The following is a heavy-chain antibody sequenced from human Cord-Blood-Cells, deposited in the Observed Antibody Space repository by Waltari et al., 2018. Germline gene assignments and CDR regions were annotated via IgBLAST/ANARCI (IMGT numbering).Heavy chain of an antibody. CDR2: IWYDGSNK. Sequence: QVQLVESGGGVVQPGRSLRLSCAASGFTFSSYGMPWVRQAPGKGLEWVAVIWYDGSNKYYADSVKGRFTISRDNSKNTLYLQMNSLRAEDTAVYYCARDKTMVRGVIDYWGQGTLVTVST. V-gene: IGHV3-33*01. CDR1: GFTFSSYG. CDR3: ARDKTMVRGVIDY. D-gene: IGHD3-10*01. J-gene: IGHJ4*02.